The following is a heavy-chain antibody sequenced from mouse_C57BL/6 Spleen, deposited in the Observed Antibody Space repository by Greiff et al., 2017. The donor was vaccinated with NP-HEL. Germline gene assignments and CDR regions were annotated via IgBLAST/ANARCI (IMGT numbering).Heavy chain of an antibody. CDR3: ARDYSNYNFDY. CDR1: GYTFTGYW. CDR2: ILPGSGST. D-gene: IGHD2-5*01. V-gene: IGHV1-9*01. Sequence: VKLVESGAELMKPGASVKLSCKATGYTFTGYWIEWVKQRPGHGLEWIGEILPGSGSTNYIEQFKGKATFTADTSSNTAYMQLSSLTTEDSAIYYCARDYSNYNFDYWGQGTTLTVSS. J-gene: IGHJ2*01.